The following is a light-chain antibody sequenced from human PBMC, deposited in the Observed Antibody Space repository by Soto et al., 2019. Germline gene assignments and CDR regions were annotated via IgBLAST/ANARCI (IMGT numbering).Light chain of an antibody. CDR2: AAS. CDR1: QSINSY. CDR3: QQSDSTPLT. V-gene: IGKV1-39*01. Sequence: DSPLTLSPSYLSAPVGDSGNITCRASQSINSYLNWYQQKPGKAPKLLIYAASSLQSGIPSRFSGSGSGTDFTLTISSLQPEDFATYYCQQSDSTPLTFGGGTKVDIK. J-gene: IGKJ4*01.